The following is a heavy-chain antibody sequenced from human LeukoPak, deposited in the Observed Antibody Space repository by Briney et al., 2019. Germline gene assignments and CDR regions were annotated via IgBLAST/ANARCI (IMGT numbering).Heavy chain of an antibody. CDR3: AGTYYDFTSPFDY. CDR2: IYYSGST. D-gene: IGHD3-3*01. CDR1: GGSISSGDYY. J-gene: IGHJ4*02. Sequence: SQTLSLTCTVSGGSISSGDYYWSWIRQPPGKGLEWIGYIYYSGSTYYNPTLKSRVTISLDTSKNQFSLKLSFVTAADTAVYYCAGTYYDFTSPFDYWGQGTLVTVSS. V-gene: IGHV4-30-4*08.